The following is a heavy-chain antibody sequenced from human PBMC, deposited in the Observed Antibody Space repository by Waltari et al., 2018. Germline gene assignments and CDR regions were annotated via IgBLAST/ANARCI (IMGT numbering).Heavy chain of an antibody. CDR3: TRGPGYDFWNGYYIRQYYYGLDV. J-gene: IGHJ6*02. D-gene: IGHD3-3*01. V-gene: IGHV1-8*01. CDR2: MNPNNGAA. CDR1: GYHFSTYD. Sequence: QVQLVQSGAEVKKPGASVKVSCQASGYHFSTYDINWVRQATGQGLEWMGWMNPNNGAAGYAPNVRGRVTMTRNTSISTAYMELRGLRSQDTAVYYCTRGPGYDFWNGYYIRQYYYGLDVWGQGTTVTVSS.